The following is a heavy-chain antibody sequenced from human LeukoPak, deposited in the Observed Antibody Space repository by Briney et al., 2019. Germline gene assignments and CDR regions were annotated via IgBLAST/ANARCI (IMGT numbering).Heavy chain of an antibody. J-gene: IGHJ4*02. V-gene: IGHV1-18*01. CDR3: ARGPLYGDYYCDF. CDR2: ISPKNGDT. D-gene: IGHD4-17*01. CDR1: NYNLSDYN. Sequence: GASVKVSCKASNYNLSDYNIKWVRQAPGQGLEWMGWISPKNGDTNPAQRFQGRVTMTTETSTTTAYMDLRNLTSDDTAVYFCARGPLYGDYYCDFWGQGTLVTVS.